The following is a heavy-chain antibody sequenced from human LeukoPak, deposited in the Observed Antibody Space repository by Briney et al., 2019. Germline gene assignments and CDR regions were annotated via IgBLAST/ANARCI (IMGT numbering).Heavy chain of an antibody. J-gene: IGHJ4*02. CDR1: GYTFTGYY. V-gene: IGHV1-2*02. CDR2: INPNSGGT. Sequence: ASVKVSCKASGYTFTGYYMHWVRQAPGQGLEWMGWINPNSGGTNYAQKFQGRVTMTRDTSISTAYMELSRLRSDDTAVYYCARGDCSSTSCYYFGYWGQGTLVTVSS. D-gene: IGHD2-2*01. CDR3: ARGDCSSTSCYYFGY.